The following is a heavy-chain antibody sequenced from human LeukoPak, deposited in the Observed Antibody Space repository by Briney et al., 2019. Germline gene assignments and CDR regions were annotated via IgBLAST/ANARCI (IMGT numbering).Heavy chain of an antibody. D-gene: IGHD3-22*01. CDR1: GFSFSSYS. CDR3: ARVNPISSGFYAY. J-gene: IGHJ4*02. Sequence: GGSLRLSCAASGFSFSSYSMNWVRQAPGKGLEWVSDISGTGANTYYADSVKGRFTISRDNAKNSLYLQMNSLRAEDTAVYYCARVNPISSGFYAYWGQGTPVTVSS. V-gene: IGHV3-21*01. CDR2: ISGTGANT.